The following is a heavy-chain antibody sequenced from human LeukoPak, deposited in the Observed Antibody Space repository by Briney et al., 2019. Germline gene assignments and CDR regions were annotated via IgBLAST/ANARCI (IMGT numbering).Heavy chain of an antibody. Sequence: GESLKISCQGSGYSFTSYWIGWVRQLPGKGLEWMGIIYPGDSDTRYSPSFQGQVTISADKSISTAYLQWSSLKASDTAMYYCARVKRGYSYGFERGHFDIWGQGTMVTVSS. CDR3: ARVKRGYSYGFERGHFDI. CDR2: IYPGDSDT. D-gene: IGHD5-18*01. CDR1: GYSFTSYW. V-gene: IGHV5-51*01. J-gene: IGHJ3*02.